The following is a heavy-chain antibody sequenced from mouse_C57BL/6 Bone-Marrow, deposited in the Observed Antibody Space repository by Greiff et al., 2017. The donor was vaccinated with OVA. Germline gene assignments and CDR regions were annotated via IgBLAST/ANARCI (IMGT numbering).Heavy chain of an antibody. Sequence: EVHLVESGGDLVKPGGSLKLSCAASGFTFSSYGMSWVRQTPDKRLEWVATISSGGSYTYYPDSVKGRFTISRDNAKNTLYLQMSSLKSEDTAMYYCARHPHYYGSSYDAMDYWGQGTSVTVSS. J-gene: IGHJ4*01. CDR2: ISSGGSYT. CDR3: ARHPHYYGSSYDAMDY. V-gene: IGHV5-6*01. CDR1: GFTFSSYG. D-gene: IGHD1-1*01.